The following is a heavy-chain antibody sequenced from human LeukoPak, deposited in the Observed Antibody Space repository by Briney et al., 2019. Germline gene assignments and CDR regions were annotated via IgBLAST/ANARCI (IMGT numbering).Heavy chain of an antibody. Sequence: SETLSLTCAVYGGSFRGYYWSWIRQPPGKGLEWIEEINHSGITNYNPPLKSRVTISVDTSKNQFSLKLNSVTAADTALYYCARAATDSGYDWTTFDYWGQGTLVTVSS. D-gene: IGHD5-12*01. CDR3: ARAATDSGYDWTTFDY. CDR1: GGSFRGYY. V-gene: IGHV4-34*01. J-gene: IGHJ4*02. CDR2: INHSGIT.